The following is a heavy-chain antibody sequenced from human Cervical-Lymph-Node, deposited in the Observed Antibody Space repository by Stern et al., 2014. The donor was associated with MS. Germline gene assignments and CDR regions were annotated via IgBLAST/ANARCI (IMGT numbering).Heavy chain of an antibody. V-gene: IGHV2-5*02. CDR3: ARARITLYAFDI. J-gene: IGHJ3*02. CDR2: IYWDDDK. CDR1: GFSLSTSGVG. Sequence: QITLKESGPTLVKPTQTLTLTCSFSGFSLSTSGVGVGWIRQPPGKALEWLALIYWDDDKRYSSSLKSRLTITKDTSKNQVVLTMTNMDPVDTATYYCARARITLYAFDIWGQGTLVTVSS. D-gene: IGHD3-3*01.